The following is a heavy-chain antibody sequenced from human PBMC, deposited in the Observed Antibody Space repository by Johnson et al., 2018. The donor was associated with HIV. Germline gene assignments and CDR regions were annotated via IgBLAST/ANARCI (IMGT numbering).Heavy chain of an antibody. D-gene: IGHD2-15*01. V-gene: IGHV3-30*02. CDR2: IRYDGSNK. CDR1: GFTFSSYG. Sequence: QVQLVESGGGVVQPGGSLRLSCVVSGFTFSSYGMHWVRQAPGKGLEWVAFIRYDGSNKYYADSVKGRFTISRDNSKNTLYLQMNSLRAEDTAVYYRAKDNMVVVSRDAFDIWGQGTMVTVSS. CDR3: AKDNMVVVSRDAFDI. J-gene: IGHJ3*02.